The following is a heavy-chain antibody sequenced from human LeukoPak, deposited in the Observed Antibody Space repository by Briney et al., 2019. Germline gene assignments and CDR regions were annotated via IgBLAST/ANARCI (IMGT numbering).Heavy chain of an antibody. CDR3: ARDMHYDSSGYYSAGGDY. CDR1: GYSISSGYY. D-gene: IGHD3-22*01. J-gene: IGHJ4*02. V-gene: IGHV4-38-2*02. CDR2: IYHSGST. Sequence: PSETLSLTCTVSGYSISSGYYWGWIRQPPGKGLEWIGSIYHSGSTYYNPSLKSRVTISVDTSKNQFSLKLSSVTAADTAAYYCARDMHYDSSGYYSAGGDYWGQGTLVTVSS.